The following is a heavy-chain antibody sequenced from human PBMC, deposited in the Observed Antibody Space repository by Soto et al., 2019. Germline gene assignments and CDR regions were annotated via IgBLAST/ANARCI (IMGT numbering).Heavy chain of an antibody. J-gene: IGHJ3*02. CDR1: GYPVTAYY. V-gene: IGHV1-2*02. CDR2: INPATGAA. CDR3: GSRGGVGVAGSAAFDM. D-gene: IGHD3-3*01. Sequence: QLHLVQSGAVVKKPGASVTVSCSASGYPVTAYYMHWVRQAPGRGLGWMGGINPATGAAKYTQTFLGRGPVAVAAAKGKGFLELGGPNTEETARFFLGSRGGVGVAGSAAFDMWGQGTLVTVSS.